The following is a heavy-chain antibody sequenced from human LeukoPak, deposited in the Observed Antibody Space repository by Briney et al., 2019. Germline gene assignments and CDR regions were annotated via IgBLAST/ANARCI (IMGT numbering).Heavy chain of an antibody. D-gene: IGHD2-15*01. CDR3: ARQQVPCIWFLDL. CDR2: TSYDETHK. J-gene: IGHJ2*01. CDR1: GFTFSSHP. Sequence: PGKSLRLSCAASGFTFSSHPMHWVRQAPGKGLDWVAVTSYDETHKYYADSVKSRFTISRDNSKNTLYLQMNSLRTEDTAVYYCARQQVPCIWFLDLWGRGTLVTVSS. V-gene: IGHV3-30*04.